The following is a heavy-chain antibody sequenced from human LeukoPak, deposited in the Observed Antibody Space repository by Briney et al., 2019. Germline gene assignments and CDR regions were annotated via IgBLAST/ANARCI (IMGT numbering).Heavy chain of an antibody. Sequence: SETLSLTCTVSGGSISSYYWSWIRQPPGKGLEWIGYIFYSGTRYYNPSLKSRVAISVDTSENQFSLKVNSVTAADTAVYYCARTAAGKDFDFWGQGTLVTVSS. J-gene: IGHJ4*02. CDR3: ARTAAGKDFDF. CDR1: GGSISSYY. V-gene: IGHV4-59*06. D-gene: IGHD6-13*01. CDR2: IFYSGTR.